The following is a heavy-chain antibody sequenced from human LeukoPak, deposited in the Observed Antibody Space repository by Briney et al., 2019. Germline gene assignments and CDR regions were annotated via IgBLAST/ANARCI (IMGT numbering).Heavy chain of an antibody. CDR2: INPNSGCT. D-gene: IGHD1-26*01. CDR1: GYTFTGYY. V-gene: IGHV1-2*02. CDR3: ARGRFSVGASY. J-gene: IGHJ4*02. Sequence: GASVKVSCKASGYTFTGYYMHWVRQAPGQGLEWMVWINPNSGCTNYAQKFQGRVTMTRDTSISTAYMELSRLRSDDTAVYYCARGRFSVGASYWGQGTLVTVSS.